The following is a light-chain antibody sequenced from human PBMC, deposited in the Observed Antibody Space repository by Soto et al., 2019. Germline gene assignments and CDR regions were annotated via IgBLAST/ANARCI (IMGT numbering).Light chain of an antibody. J-gene: IGKJ1*01. CDR1: QSVSNY. Sequence: EVGMTQSPATLSVSPGERAAISCRASQSVSNYLAWYQQKPGQAPRRLIYGASTRHTGIPARFSGSGSGTEFTLTISSLQSEDFAVYFCQQYNNWPRTFGQGTKVDIK. CDR3: QQYNNWPRT. V-gene: IGKV3-15*01. CDR2: GAS.